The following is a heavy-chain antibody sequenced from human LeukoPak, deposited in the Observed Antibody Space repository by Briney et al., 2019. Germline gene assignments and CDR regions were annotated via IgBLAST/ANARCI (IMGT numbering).Heavy chain of an antibody. V-gene: IGHV3-21*01. D-gene: IGHD2-2*01. CDR2: ISSSSSYI. CDR1: GFTFSSYS. J-gene: IGHJ4*02. Sequence: GGSLRLSCAASGFTFSSYSMNWVRQAPGKGLEWVSSISSSSSYIYYADSVKGRFTISRDNAKNTLYLQMNNLRAEDTAMYYCARDRYPAAREFDYWGQGTLVTVSS. CDR3: ARDRYPAAREFDY.